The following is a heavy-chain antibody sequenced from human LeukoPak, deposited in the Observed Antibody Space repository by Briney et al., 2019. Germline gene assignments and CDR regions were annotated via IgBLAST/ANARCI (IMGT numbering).Heavy chain of an antibody. J-gene: IGHJ3*02. CDR1: GGSISSYY. V-gene: IGHV4-59*01. D-gene: IGHD5-24*01. CDR3: ARVGTRRDGYNLGYAFDI. CDR2: IYYSGST. Sequence: SETLSLTCTVSGGSISSYYWSWIRQPLGKGLEWIGYIYYSGSTNYNPSLKSRVTISVDTSKNQFSLKLSSVTAADTAVYYCARVGTRRDGYNLGYAFDIWGQGTMVTVSS.